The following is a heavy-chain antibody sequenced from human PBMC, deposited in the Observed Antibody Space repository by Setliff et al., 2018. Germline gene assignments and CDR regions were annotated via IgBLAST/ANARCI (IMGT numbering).Heavy chain of an antibody. CDR1: GGSISTSSYY. Sequence: SETLSLTCTVSGGSISTSSYYWVWIRQPPGKGLEWIGSIYSGGNTYNNASLKSRVTISVDTSKNQFSLRLSSVTAADTAVYYCATSGQHLVPIDYWGQGTLVTVSS. D-gene: IGHD6-13*01. CDR3: ATSGQHLVPIDY. CDR2: IYSGGNT. V-gene: IGHV4-39*01. J-gene: IGHJ4*02.